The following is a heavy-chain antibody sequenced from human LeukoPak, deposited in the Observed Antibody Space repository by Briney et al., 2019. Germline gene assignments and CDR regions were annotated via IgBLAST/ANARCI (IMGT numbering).Heavy chain of an antibody. D-gene: IGHD6-19*01. CDR1: GGSISSSSYY. CDR3: ARGVGQWLLRERVYFDY. CDR2: IYYSGST. V-gene: IGHV4-39*07. J-gene: IGHJ4*02. Sequence: SETLSLTCTVSGGSISSSSYYWGWIRQPPGKGLEWIGSIYYSGSTYYNPSLKSRVTISVDTSKNQFSLKLSSVTAADTAVYYCARGVGQWLLRERVYFDYWGQGTLVTVSS.